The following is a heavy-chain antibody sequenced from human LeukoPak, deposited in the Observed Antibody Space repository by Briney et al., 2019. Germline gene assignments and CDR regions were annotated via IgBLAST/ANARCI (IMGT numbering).Heavy chain of an antibody. CDR3: ARGVVIAPQTFDY. Sequence: SETLSLTCTVSGDSINGFYWSWIRQPPGKGLEWIGYIYYSVSTNYNPSLKSRVTISVDTSKNQFSLKLSSVTAADTAVYYCARGVVIAPQTFDYWGQGTLVTVSS. J-gene: IGHJ4*02. CDR1: GDSINGFY. D-gene: IGHD2-21*01. V-gene: IGHV4-59*01. CDR2: IYYSVST.